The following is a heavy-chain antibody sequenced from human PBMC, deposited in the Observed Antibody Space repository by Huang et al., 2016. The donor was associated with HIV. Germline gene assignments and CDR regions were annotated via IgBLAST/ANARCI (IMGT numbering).Heavy chain of an antibody. J-gene: IGHJ4*02. V-gene: IGHV1-69*01. D-gene: IGHD3-22*01. CDR1: GDSFTSLP. CDR2: LVPMRDSE. CDR3: ATSTPMLGESGGWSGKVVITENVPYVD. Sequence: QVHLVQSGAEVKKPGSSVKVSCQASGDSFTSLPINWVRQAPGQGLEWRGGLVPMRDSETYAQRFRGRVTMAADESTSTSYMELSRLRSDDTAMYYCATSTPMLGESGGWSGKVVITENVPYVDWGQGTLVTVSS.